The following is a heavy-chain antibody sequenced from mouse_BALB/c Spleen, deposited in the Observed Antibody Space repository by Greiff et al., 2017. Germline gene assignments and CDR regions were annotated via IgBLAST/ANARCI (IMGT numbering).Heavy chain of an antibody. CDR2: IRSKSNNYAT. Sequence: EVKLLESGGGLVQPKGSLKLSCAASGFTFNTYAMNWVRQAPGKGLEWVARIRSKSNNYATYYADSVKDRFTISRDDSQSMLYLQMNNLKTEDTAMYYCVSPPYGNYAAWFAYWGQGTLVTVSA. D-gene: IGHD2-1*01. CDR3: VSPPYGNYAAWFAY. CDR1: GFTFNTYA. V-gene: IGHV10-1*02. J-gene: IGHJ3*01.